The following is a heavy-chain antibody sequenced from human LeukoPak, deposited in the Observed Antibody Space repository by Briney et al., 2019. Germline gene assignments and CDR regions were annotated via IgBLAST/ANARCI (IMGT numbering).Heavy chain of an antibody. Sequence: PSETLSLTCTVSGGSISSYYWSWIRRPPGKGLEWIGYIYYSGSTNYNPSLKSRVTISVDTSKNQFSLKLSSVTAADTAVYYCARVDDYYYGMDVWGQGTTVTVSS. V-gene: IGHV4-59*08. J-gene: IGHJ6*02. CDR2: IYYSGST. CDR3: ARVDDYYYGMDV. CDR1: GGSISSYY.